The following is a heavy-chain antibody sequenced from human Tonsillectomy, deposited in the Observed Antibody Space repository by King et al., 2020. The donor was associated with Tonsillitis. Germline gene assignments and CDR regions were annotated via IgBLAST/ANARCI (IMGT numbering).Heavy chain of an antibody. J-gene: IGHJ4*02. CDR3: AKSSVSYLLGDYYFDY. CDR1: GLTFDDYA. CDR2: ISWNSGSI. Sequence: VQLVESGGGLVQPGRSLRLSCAASGLTFDDYAMHWVRQAPGKGLEWVSGISWNSGSIGYADSVKGRFTISRDNAKNSLYLQMNSLRAEDTALYYCAKSSVSYLLGDYYFDYWGQGTLVTVSS. D-gene: IGHD1-26*01. V-gene: IGHV3-9*01.